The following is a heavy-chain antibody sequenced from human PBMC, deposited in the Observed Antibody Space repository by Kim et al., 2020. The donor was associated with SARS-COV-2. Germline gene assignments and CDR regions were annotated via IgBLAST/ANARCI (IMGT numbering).Heavy chain of an antibody. CDR3: ARDPMRWLQLTNYWYFEL. D-gene: IGHD5-12*01. V-gene: IGHV4-59*01. Sequence: SETLSLTCTVTGGSISSYYWSWIRQPPGKGLEWIGYIYYSGSTNHNPSLKSRVTISVDTSNNQSSLKLSSVTAADTAVFYCARDPMRWLQLTNYWYFEL. CDR1: GGSISSYY. J-gene: IGHJ2*01. CDR2: IYYSGST.